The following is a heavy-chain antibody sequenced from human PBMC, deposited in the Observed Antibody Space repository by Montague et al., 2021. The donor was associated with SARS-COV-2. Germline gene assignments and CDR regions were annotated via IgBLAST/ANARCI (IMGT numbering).Heavy chain of an antibody. V-gene: IGHV4-4*02. J-gene: IGHJ5*02. CDR3: ALPLGGARFDP. CDR1: GGSVSSDNW. Sequence: SETLSLTCTVSGGSVSSDNWWTWVRQPPGKGLEWIGEIYHSGTTXXNPXPQSRVTISVDKSRNHLSLNLRSVTAADTAMYYCALPLGGARFDPWGQGILVTVSS. CDR2: IYHSGTT. D-gene: IGHD1-26*01.